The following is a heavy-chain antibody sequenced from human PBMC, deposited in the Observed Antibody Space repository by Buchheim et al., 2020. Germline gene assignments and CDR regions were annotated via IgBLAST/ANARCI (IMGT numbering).Heavy chain of an antibody. J-gene: IGHJ1*01. V-gene: IGHV1-2*04. CDR3: ARGAPAKYGDNEYYFQH. Sequence: QVQLVQSGAEVKKPGASVKVSCKASGYTFTGYYMHWVRQAPGQGLEWMGWINPNSGGTNYAQKFQGWVTMTRDTSISTAYMELSRLRSDGTAVYYCARGAPAKYGDNEYYFQHWGQGTL. D-gene: IGHD4-17*01. CDR1: GYTFTGYY. CDR2: INPNSGGT.